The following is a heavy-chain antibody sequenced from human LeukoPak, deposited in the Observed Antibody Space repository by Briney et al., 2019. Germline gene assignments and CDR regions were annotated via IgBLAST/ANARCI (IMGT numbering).Heavy chain of an antibody. D-gene: IGHD3-9*01. CDR1: GFTFKIYT. V-gene: IGHV3-21*01. J-gene: IGHJ4*02. Sequence: GGSLRLSCAASGFTFKIYTMNWVRQAPGKGLEWVSSISSSGTYIDYADSVKGRFSISRDNAKNSLYLQMNSLRAEDTAVYYCARDSPHFDWLIAHDYWGQGTLVTVSS. CDR2: ISSSGTYI. CDR3: ARDSPHFDWLIAHDY.